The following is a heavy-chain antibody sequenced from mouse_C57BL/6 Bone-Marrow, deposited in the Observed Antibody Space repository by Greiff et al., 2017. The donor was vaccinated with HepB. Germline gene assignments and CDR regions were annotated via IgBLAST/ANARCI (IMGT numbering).Heavy chain of an antibody. Sequence: EVQLQQSGAELVRPGASVKLSCTASGFNIKDDYMHWVKQRPEQGLEWIGWIDPENGDTEYASKFQGKATITADTSSNTAYLQLSSLTSEDTAVYYCTTGNGRAYYYAMDYWGQGTSVTVSS. J-gene: IGHJ4*01. CDR2: IDPENGDT. D-gene: IGHD3-3*01. V-gene: IGHV14-4*01. CDR1: GFNIKDDY. CDR3: TTGNGRAYYYAMDY.